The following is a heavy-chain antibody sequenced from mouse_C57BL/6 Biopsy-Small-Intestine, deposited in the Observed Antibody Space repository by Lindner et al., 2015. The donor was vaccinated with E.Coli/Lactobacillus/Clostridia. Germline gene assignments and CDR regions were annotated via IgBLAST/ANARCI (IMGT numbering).Heavy chain of an antibody. J-gene: IGHJ4*01. D-gene: IGHD2-4*01. CDR2: IYPKDGST. Sequence: VQLQESGSDLVKPGASVKLSCKASGFIFTNYDVNWVKQRPGQGLEWIGWIYPKDGSTVFNEKFKDKATLTVDTSTNITYMELHSLTAGDSAIYYCARRGIYYDPYYYSMDYWGQGASVTVSS. CDR1: GFIFTNYD. V-gene: IGHV1-85*01. CDR3: ARRGIYYDPYYYSMDY.